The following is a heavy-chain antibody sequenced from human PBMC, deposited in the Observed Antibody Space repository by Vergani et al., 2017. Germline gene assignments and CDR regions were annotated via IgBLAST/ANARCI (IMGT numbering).Heavy chain of an antibody. D-gene: IGHD6-19*01. V-gene: IGHV3-48*02. CDR1: GFTVSSNY. CDR2: ISSSSSTI. CDR3: ARDFPPGWRIYFDY. J-gene: IGHJ4*02. Sequence: EVQLVESGGGLIQPGGSLRLSCAASGFTVSSNYMSWVRQAPGKGLEWVSYISSSSSTIYYADSVKGRFTISRDNAKNSLYLQMNSLRDEDTAVYYCARDFPPGWRIYFDYWGQGTLVTVSS.